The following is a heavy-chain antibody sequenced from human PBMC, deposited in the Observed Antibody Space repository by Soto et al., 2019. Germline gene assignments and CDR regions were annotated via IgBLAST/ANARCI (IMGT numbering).Heavy chain of an antibody. CDR2: IYWDDDK. CDR1: GFSLSTSGVG. CDR3: ANAANTATPMVKTYSFDY. J-gene: IGHJ4*02. Sequence: QITLKESGPTLVKPTQTLTLTCTFSGFSLSTSGVGVGWIRQPPGKALEWLALIYWDDDKRYSPSLKSRLTTPKDTSKNQVVLTMTNMDPVDTATYYCANAANTATPMVKTYSFDYWGQGTLVTVSS. V-gene: IGHV2-5*02. D-gene: IGHD5-18*01.